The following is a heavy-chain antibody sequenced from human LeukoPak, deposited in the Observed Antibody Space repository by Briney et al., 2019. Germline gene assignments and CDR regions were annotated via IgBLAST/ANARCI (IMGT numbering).Heavy chain of an antibody. CDR1: GYSISSGYY. CDR3: ARRSENSSGYYFAYYFDY. CDR2: IYHSGST. D-gene: IGHD3-22*01. J-gene: IGHJ4*02. V-gene: IGHV4-38-2*01. Sequence: PSETLSLTCAVSGYSISSGYYWGWIRQPPGKELEWIGSIYHSGSTYYNPSLKSRVTISVDTSKNQFSLKLSSVTAADTAVYYCARRSENSSGYYFAYYFDYWGQGTLVTVSS.